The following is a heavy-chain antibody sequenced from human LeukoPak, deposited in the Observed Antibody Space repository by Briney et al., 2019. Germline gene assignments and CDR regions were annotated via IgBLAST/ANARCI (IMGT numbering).Heavy chain of an antibody. J-gene: IGHJ5*02. CDR3: AKLGDSST. V-gene: IGHV6-1*01. Sequence: SQTLSLTCAISGDSVSSNSAAWSWIRQSPSRGLEWLGRTYHRSKWYNDYVVSVKSRIIINPDTSKNQFSLQLNSVTPEDTAVYYCAKLGDSSTWGQGTLVTVSS. CDR2: TYHRSKWYN. D-gene: IGHD6-19*01. CDR1: GDSVSSNSAA.